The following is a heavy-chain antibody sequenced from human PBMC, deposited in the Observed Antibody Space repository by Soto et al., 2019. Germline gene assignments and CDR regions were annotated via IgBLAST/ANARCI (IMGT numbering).Heavy chain of an antibody. CDR2: IPQDGVDG. CDR1: GFTFSMYS. D-gene: IGHD2-21*02. CDR3: ARDHLILPAHDFFYGSDV. J-gene: IGHJ6*02. V-gene: IGHV3-7*03. Sequence: LRLSCEVSGFTFSMYSMSWVRQSPGKGLEWVAKIPQDGVDGHYADSVKGRFIISRDNGKNSLHLQLNNLRAEDTAVYYCARDHLILPAHDFFYGSDVWGRGATVTVSS.